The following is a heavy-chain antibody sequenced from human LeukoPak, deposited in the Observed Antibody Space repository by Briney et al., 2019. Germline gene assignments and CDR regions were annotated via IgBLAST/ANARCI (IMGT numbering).Heavy chain of an antibody. Sequence: GGSLRLSCAASGFTFSSYGMHWVRQAPGKGLEWVAVIWYGGSNKYYADSVKGRFTISRDNSKNTLYLQMNSLRAEDTAVYYCAANDCGDYELDYWGQGTLVTVSS. V-gene: IGHV3-33*08. D-gene: IGHD4-17*01. CDR1: GFTFSSYG. CDR2: IWYGGSNK. CDR3: AANDCGDYELDY. J-gene: IGHJ4*02.